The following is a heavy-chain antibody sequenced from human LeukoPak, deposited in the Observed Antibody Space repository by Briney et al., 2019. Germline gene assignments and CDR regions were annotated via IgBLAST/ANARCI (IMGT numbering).Heavy chain of an antibody. CDR3: ARDLGGSPKGYFDL. D-gene: IGHD3-16*01. Sequence: GASVKVSCKASGYTFTSYGISWVRQAPGQGLEWMGWISAYNGNTNYAQKLHGRVTMTTDTSTSTAYMELRSLRSDDTAVYYCARDLGGSPKGYFDLWGRGTLVTVSS. J-gene: IGHJ2*01. CDR2: ISAYNGNT. CDR1: GYTFTSYG. V-gene: IGHV1-18*01.